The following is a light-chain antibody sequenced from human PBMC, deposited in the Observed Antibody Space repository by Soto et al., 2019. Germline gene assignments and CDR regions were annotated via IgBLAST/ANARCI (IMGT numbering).Light chain of an antibody. V-gene: IGLV2-14*01. Sequence: QSVLTQPASVSGSPGQSITISCTGTSSDVGGYNFVSWYQQHPGKAPRLIIYEVSSRPSGVSYRFSGSKSDNTASLTISGLQAEDEADYYCSSYTLRNTLVLFGGGTKLTVL. CDR2: EVS. CDR1: SSDVGGYNF. CDR3: SSYTLRNTLVL. J-gene: IGLJ3*02.